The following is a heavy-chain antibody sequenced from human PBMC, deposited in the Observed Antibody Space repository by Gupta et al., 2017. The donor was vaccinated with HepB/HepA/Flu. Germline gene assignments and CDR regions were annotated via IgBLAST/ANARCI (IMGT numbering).Heavy chain of an antibody. D-gene: IGHD1-26*01. Sequence: EVQLLESGGGLVQPGGSLRLACPASGFTFGSRAMSWVRQAPGQGLEWVSSISVSGDNTYYADSVKGRFTISRDNSKNTLYRQMNSLRAEDTAVYDCAKDLTGTYSDYFDYWGQGTLVTVSS. V-gene: IGHV3-23*01. CDR1: GFTFGSRA. CDR3: AKDLTGTYSDYFDY. CDR2: ISVSGDNT. J-gene: IGHJ4*02.